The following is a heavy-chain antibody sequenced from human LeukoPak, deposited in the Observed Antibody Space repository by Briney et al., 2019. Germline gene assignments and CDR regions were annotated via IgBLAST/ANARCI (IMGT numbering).Heavy chain of an antibody. CDR3: EKGRRGGGGWSNDY. Sequence: GGSLRLSCAASGFTFSSYCMHWVRQAPGKGLELVGVISYDGSNKYYADSVKGRFTISRDNSKNTLDLQMNSLSAEDTAVYYCEKGRRGGGGWSNDYWGQGTLVTVSS. V-gene: IGHV3-30*18. D-gene: IGHD6-19*01. J-gene: IGHJ4*02. CDR1: GFTFSSYC. CDR2: ISYDGSNK.